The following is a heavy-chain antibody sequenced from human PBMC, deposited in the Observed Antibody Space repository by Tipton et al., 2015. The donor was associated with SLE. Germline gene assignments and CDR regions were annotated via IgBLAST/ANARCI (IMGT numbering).Heavy chain of an antibody. CDR3: AKTTVYSNDWPYFDH. D-gene: IGHD6-19*01. V-gene: IGHV4-39*07. CDR2: VYYSGST. Sequence: PGLVKPSETLSLICTVSGDSISANSYHWGWVRQPPGKGLEWIGNVYYSGSTYYSASLRSRVTISLDRSKNHFSLMLNSVTAADTAVYYCAKTTVYSNDWPYFDHWGQGTLVTVSS. CDR1: GDSISANSYH. J-gene: IGHJ4*02.